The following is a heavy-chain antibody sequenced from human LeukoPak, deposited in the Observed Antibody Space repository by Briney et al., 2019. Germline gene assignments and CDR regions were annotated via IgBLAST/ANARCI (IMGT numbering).Heavy chain of an antibody. Sequence: GGSLRLSCAASGFTFSSYAMSWVRQAPGKGLEWVSAISGSGGSTYYADSVKGRFTISRDNSENTLYLQMNSLRAEDTAVYYCAKTPYSSSWYYFQHWGQGTLVTVSS. CDR3: AKTPYSSSWYYFQH. V-gene: IGHV3-23*01. CDR1: GFTFSSYA. D-gene: IGHD6-13*01. J-gene: IGHJ1*01. CDR2: ISGSGGST.